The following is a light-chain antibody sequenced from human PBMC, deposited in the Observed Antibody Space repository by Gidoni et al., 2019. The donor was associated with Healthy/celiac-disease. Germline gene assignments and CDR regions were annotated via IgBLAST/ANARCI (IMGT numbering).Light chain of an antibody. CDR2: DAS. J-gene: IGKJ4*01. CDR3: QQRSNWPPLT. CDR1: QSVSSY. V-gene: IGKV3-11*01. Sequence: EIVLTQSPATLSLSPGERATLSCRARQSVSSYLAWYQQKPGQAPTLLIYDASNRATGIPARFSGSGSGTDFTLTISSLEPEDFAVYYCQQRSNWPPLTFGGGTKVEIK.